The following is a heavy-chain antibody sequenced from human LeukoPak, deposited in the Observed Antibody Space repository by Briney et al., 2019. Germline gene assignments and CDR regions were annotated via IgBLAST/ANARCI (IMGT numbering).Heavy chain of an antibody. CDR1: GFTVSSNY. CDR3: ARVWLENLLNWFDP. V-gene: IGHV3-53*01. J-gene: IGHJ5*02. CDR2: IYSGGST. D-gene: IGHD6-19*01. Sequence: GGSLRLSCAASGFTVSSNYMSWVRQAPGKGLEWVSVIYSGGSTYYADSVKGRFTISRDNSKNTLYLQMNSLRAEDTAVYYCARVWLENLLNWFDPWGQGTLVTVSS.